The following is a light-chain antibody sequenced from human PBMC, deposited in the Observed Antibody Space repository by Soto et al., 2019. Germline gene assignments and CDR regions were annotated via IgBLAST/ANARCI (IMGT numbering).Light chain of an antibody. V-gene: IGLV2-14*01. Sequence: QSALTQPASVSGSPGQAITISCTGTSSDIGGYNFVSWYQQHPGKAPKLMIYEVTNRPSGVSYRCSGSKSGNTAYLTISGLQAEDEADYYCCSYTSSSTLVFGGGTKLTVL. CDR2: EVT. CDR1: SSDIGGYNF. J-gene: IGLJ2*01. CDR3: CSYTSSSTLV.